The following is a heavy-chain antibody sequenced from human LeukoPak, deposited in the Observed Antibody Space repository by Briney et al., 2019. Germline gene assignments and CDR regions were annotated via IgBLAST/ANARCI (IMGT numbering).Heavy chain of an antibody. J-gene: IGHJ6*02. CDR1: GGSFSGYY. D-gene: IGHD3-10*01. Sequence: SETLSLTCAVYGGSFSGYYWSWIRQPPGKGLEWIGEINHSGSTNYNPSLKGRVTISVDTSKNQFSLKLSSVTAADTAVYYCARFSSGFYGSGSYSAAGMDVWGQGTTVTVSS. CDR3: ARFSSGFYGSGSYSAAGMDV. V-gene: IGHV4-34*01. CDR2: INHSGST.